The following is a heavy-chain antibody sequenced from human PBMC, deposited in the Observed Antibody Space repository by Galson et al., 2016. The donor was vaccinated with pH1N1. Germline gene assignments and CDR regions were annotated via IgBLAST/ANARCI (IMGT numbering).Heavy chain of an antibody. CDR2: IYHIGGT. CDR1: GGSISSRNW. V-gene: IGHV4-4*02. J-gene: IGHJ5*02. CDR3: ARDGGDYGGAGQYKYFDT. D-gene: IGHD4-23*01. Sequence: SETLSLTCAVSGGSISSRNWWSWVRQPPGQGLEWIGEIYHIGGTNYTPSLKSRVTISLDKSKNHFSLNLASVTAADTAVYYCARDGGDYGGAGQYKYFDTWGQGTLVTVSS.